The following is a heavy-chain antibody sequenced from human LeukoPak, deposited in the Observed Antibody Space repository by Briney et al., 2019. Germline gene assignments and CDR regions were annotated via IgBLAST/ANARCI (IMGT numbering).Heavy chain of an antibody. D-gene: IGHD3-22*01. CDR3: AREIARYDSSADAFDI. J-gene: IGHJ3*02. Sequence: GASVKVSCKASGYTFTSYGISWVRQAPGQGLEWMGWISAYNGNTNYAQKLQGRVTMTTDTSTSTAYMELRSLRSDDTAVYYCAREIARYDSSADAFDIWGQGTMVTVSS. CDR1: GYTFTSYG. V-gene: IGHV1-18*01. CDR2: ISAYNGNT.